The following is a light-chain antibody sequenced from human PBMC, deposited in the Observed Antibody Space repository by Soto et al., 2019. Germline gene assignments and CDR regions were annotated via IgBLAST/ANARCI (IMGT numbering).Light chain of an antibody. J-gene: IGLJ2*01. Sequence: QSVLTQPPSASGTPGPRVTISCSGSSSNIGSNTVNWYQQLPGTAPKLVIYSNNQRPSGVPDRFSGSKSGTSASLAISGLQSEDEADYYCVAWDDSMNGYEVVGGGT. CDR1: SSNIGSNT. CDR2: SNN. CDR3: VAWDDSMNGYEV. V-gene: IGLV1-44*01.